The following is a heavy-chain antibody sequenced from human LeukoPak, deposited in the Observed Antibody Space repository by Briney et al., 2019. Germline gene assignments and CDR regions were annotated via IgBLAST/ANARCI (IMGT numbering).Heavy chain of an antibody. J-gene: IGHJ4*02. CDR3: ARFEVKHADGGDYYYFDY. CDR1: GYTFSDLW. V-gene: IGHV5-51*01. D-gene: IGHD2-21*02. CDR2: IFPADSDI. Sequence: GESLKISCKASGYTFSDLWIGWVRQMPGKGLEWMGIIFPADSDIRYSPSFLGQVTMSVDKSTNTAFLQWSSLKASDTAMYYCARFEVKHADGGDYYYFDYWGQGTLVTVSS.